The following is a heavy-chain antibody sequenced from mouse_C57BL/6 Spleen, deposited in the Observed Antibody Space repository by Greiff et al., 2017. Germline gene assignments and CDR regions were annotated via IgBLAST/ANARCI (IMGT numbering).Heavy chain of an antibody. Sequence: EVKLQESGGGLVKPGGSLKLSCAASGFTFSSYTMSWVRQTPEKRLEWVATISGGGGNTYYPDSVKGRFTISRDNAKNTLYLQMSSLRSEDTALYYCARQSEGYFDVWGTGTTVTVSS. J-gene: IGHJ1*03. CDR2: ISGGGGNT. CDR1: GFTFSSYT. CDR3: ARQSEGYFDV. V-gene: IGHV5-9*01.